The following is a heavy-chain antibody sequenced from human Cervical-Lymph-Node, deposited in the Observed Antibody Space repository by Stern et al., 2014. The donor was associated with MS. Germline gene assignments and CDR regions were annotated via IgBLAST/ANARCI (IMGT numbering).Heavy chain of an antibody. CDR2: IDWDDDK. J-gene: IGHJ2*01. CDR1: GFSLSTSGMC. CDR3: ARSVAPLMWYFDL. D-gene: IGHD2-15*01. Sequence: QVTLRESGPALVKPTQTLTLTCTFSGFSLSTSGMCVSWIRQPPGKALEWLALIDWDDDKYYNTSLKTRLSISKDTTKNQVVLTMTNMAPVDTATYYCARSVAPLMWYFDLWGRGTLVTVSS. V-gene: IGHV2-70*13.